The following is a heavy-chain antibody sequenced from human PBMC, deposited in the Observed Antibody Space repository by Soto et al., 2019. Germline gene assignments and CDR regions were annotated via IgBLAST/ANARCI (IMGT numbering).Heavy chain of an antibody. V-gene: IGHV3-30*03. CDR2: ISYEGSNK. Sequence: GGSLRLSCTASGFNFSDYAMHWVRQAPGKGLEWLAIISYEGSNKYSAKSVKGRFTISRDNSKNTLYLEMNSLRPEDSAVYYSATDWPNPVAGRFLDSWGQGTPVTVSS. CDR1: GFNFSDYA. CDR3: ATDWPNPVAGRFLDS. D-gene: IGHD6-19*01. J-gene: IGHJ4*02.